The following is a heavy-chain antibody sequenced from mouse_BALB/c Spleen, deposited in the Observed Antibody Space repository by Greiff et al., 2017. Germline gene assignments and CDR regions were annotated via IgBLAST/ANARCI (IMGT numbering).Heavy chain of an antibody. Sequence: EVQLQQSGPELVKPGASVKISCKASGYTFTDYNMHWVKQSHGKSLEWIGYIYPYNGGTGYNQKFKSKATLTVDNSSSTAYMELRSLTSEDSAVYYCARYEYDGYYAMDYWGQGTSVTVSS. J-gene: IGHJ4*01. CDR1: GYTFTDYN. CDR2: IYPYNGGT. D-gene: IGHD2-4*01. CDR3: ARYEYDGYYAMDY. V-gene: IGHV1S29*02.